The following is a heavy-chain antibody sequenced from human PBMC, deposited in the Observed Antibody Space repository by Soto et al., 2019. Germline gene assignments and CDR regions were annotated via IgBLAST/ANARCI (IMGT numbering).Heavy chain of an antibody. CDR3: AKGETTVTDPGGFAY. J-gene: IGHJ4*02. V-gene: IGHV3-23*01. Sequence: EVQLLESGGGLVQPGGSLRLSCAASGFTFSSYTMSWVRQAPGKGLEWVSAISSGGSTSHYADSVKGRFTISRDNSKNTLYLQMNSLRAEDTAVYYCAKGETTVTDPGGFAYWGQGTLVTVSS. CDR2: ISSGGSTS. CDR1: GFTFSSYT. D-gene: IGHD4-17*01.